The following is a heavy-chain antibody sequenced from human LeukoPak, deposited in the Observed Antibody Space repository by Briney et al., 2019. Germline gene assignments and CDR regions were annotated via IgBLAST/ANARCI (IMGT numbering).Heavy chain of an antibody. V-gene: IGHV3-30-3*01. J-gene: IGHJ5*02. CDR1: GFTFSSYA. Sequence: GSLRLSCAASGFTFSSYAMHWVRQAPGKGLEWVAVISYDGSNKYYADSVKGRFTISRDNSKNTLYLQMNSLRAEDTAVYYCAKGGYYDSSGINWFDPWGQGTLVTVSS. D-gene: IGHD3-22*01. CDR3: AKGGYYDSSGINWFDP. CDR2: ISYDGSNK.